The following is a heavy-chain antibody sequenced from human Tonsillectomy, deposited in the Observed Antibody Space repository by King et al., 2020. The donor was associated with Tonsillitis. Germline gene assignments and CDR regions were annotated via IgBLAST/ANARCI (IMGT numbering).Heavy chain of an antibody. V-gene: IGHV3-30-3*01. D-gene: IGHD3-22*01. CDR3: ARETSLLTVAFGFGDSSGSDY. CDR1: GFTFSTYA. J-gene: IGHJ4*02. Sequence: VQLVESGGGVVQPGRSLRLSCAASGFTFSTYAMHWVRQAPGKGLEWVAIVSYDGNNKYYADSVKGRFTISRDNSKNTLYLQTNSLRPEDTAVYYCARETSLLTVAFGFGDSSGSDYWGQGTLVTVSS. CDR2: VSYDGNNK.